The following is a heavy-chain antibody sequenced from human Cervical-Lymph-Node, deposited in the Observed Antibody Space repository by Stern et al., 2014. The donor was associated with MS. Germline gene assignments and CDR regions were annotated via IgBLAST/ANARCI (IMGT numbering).Heavy chain of an antibody. CDR3: TRYDSSGSYYPYYYGVDI. V-gene: IGHV2-5*02. Sequence: QVTLRESGPSLVKPTQTLTLTCSFSGFSLSTDGVGVGWVRQHPGKALEWLVLIFWGDDKRYSPSLKSRLTITKDSSKNKVVLTMTNLDPVDTGTYYCTRYDSSGSYYPYYYGVDIWGQGTTVTVSS. CDR1: GFSLSTDGVG. CDR2: IFWGDDK. D-gene: IGHD3-22*01. J-gene: IGHJ6*02.